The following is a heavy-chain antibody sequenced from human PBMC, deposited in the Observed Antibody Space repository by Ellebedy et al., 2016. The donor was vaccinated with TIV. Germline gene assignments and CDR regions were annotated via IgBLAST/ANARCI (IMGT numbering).Heavy chain of an antibody. J-gene: IGHJ4*02. D-gene: IGHD6-13*01. CDR2: IKHAGSEK. V-gene: IGHV3-7*03. CDR1: GFTFSSYW. Sequence: GESLKISCAASGFTFSSYWMSWVRQVRQAPGKGLEWVANIKHAGSEKSYVDSVKGRFTISRDNAKNSLYLQMNSLRAEDTAVYYCAKDRHPNYSSWCYFDYWGQGTLVTVSS. CDR3: AKDRHPNYSSWCYFDY.